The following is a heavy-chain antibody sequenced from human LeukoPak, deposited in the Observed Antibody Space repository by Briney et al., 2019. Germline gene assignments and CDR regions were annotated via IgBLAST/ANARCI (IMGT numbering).Heavy chain of an antibody. CDR1: GVIFSSYA. V-gene: IGHV1-69*13. CDR2: IIPMFGTP. Sequence: AAPVKVSCKASGVIFSSYAITWVRQAPGQGLEWMGGIIPMFGTPNYAQKFQGRVTITADESTNTAYMELSSLTYEDTAMYYCARDGDTAMVSFYDIWGQGTKVTVSS. D-gene: IGHD5-18*01. CDR3: ARDGDTAMVSFYDI. J-gene: IGHJ3*02.